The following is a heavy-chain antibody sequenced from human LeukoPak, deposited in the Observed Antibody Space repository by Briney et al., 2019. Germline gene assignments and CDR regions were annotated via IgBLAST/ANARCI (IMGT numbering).Heavy chain of an antibody. J-gene: IGHJ4*02. CDR2: IYYSGST. Sequence: SQTLSLTCTVSGGSISSSSYYWGWIRQPPGKGLEWIGSIYYSGSTYYNPSLKSRVTISVDTSKNQFSLKLSSVTAADTAVYYCARAWSGYYQYYFDYWGQGTLVTVSS. CDR1: GGSISSSSYY. V-gene: IGHV4-39*07. D-gene: IGHD3-3*01. CDR3: ARAWSGYYQYYFDY.